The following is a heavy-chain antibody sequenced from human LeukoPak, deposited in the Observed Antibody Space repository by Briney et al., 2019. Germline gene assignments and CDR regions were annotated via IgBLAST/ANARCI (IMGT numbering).Heavy chain of an antibody. V-gene: IGHV4-34*01. CDR1: GGSFSGYY. Sequence: SETPSLTCAVYGGSFSGYYWSWIRQPPGKGLEWIGEINHSGSTNYNPSLKSRVTISVDTSKNQFSLKLSSVTAADTAVYYCARGYCSGGSCYSYYYYNYMDVWGKGTTVTVSS. CDR2: INHSGST. CDR3: ARGYCSGGSCYSYYYYNYMDV. J-gene: IGHJ6*03. D-gene: IGHD2-15*01.